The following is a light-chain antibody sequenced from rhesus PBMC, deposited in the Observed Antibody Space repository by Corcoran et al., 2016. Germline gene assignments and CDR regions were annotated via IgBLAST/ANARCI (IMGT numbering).Light chain of an antibody. J-gene: IGKJ3*01. CDR1: QSLLYSSNNKNY. CDR3: QQYYSTPLT. CDR2: WAS. V-gene: IGKV4-1*01. Sequence: DIVMTQSPDSLAVSLGERVTINCKSSQSLLYSSNNKNYLAWYQQKPGQAPKLLIYWASTRESGVPNRVSGSGSGTDFTLTISGLQAEDVAVYYCQQYYSTPLTFGPGTKLDIK.